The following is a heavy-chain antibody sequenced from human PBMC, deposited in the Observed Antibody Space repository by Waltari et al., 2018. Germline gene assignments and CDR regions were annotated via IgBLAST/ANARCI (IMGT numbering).Heavy chain of an antibody. CDR2: IIPILGTP. CDR1: GGTFSSYT. D-gene: IGHD6-19*01. Sequence: QVQLVQSGAEVKKPGSSVKVSCKASGGTFSSYTISWVRQAPGQGLEWMGRIIPILGTPNYAQKFQGRVTITADKSTSTAYMELSSLRSEDTAVYYCARPLLPGIAVAGTTSLDYWGQGTLVTVSS. CDR3: ARPLLPGIAVAGTTSLDY. V-gene: IGHV1-69*08. J-gene: IGHJ4*02.